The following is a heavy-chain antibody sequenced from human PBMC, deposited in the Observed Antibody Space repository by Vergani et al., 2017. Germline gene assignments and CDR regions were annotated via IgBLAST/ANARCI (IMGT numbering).Heavy chain of an antibody. V-gene: IGHV3-33*01. J-gene: IGHJ4*02. D-gene: IGHD6-19*01. CDR2: IWYDGSNK. CDR1: GFTFSSYG. Sequence: QVQLVESGGGVVQPGRSLRLSCAASGFTFSSYGMHWVRQAPGKGLEWVAVIWYDGSNKYYADSVKGRFTISRDNAKNSLYLQMNSLRAEDTAVYYCARSPQIAVTPPFDFDYWGQGTLVTVSS. CDR3: ARSPQIAVTPPFDFDY.